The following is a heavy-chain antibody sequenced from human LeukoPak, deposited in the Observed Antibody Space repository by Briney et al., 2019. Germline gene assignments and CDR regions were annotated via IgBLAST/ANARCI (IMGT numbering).Heavy chain of an antibody. CDR1: GGSISSTSYY. Sequence: SETLSLTCIVSGGSISSTSYYWGWIRRPPGKGLEWIGSIYYSGSTYYNPSLKSRVTISVDTSKNQFSLKLSSVTAADTAVYYCARLAIYSSGEDYWGQGTLVTVSS. D-gene: IGHD6-19*01. J-gene: IGHJ4*02. CDR2: IYYSGST. CDR3: ARLAIYSSGEDY. V-gene: IGHV4-39*01.